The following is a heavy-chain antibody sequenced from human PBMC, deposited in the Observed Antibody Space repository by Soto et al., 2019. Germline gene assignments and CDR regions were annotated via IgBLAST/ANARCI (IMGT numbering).Heavy chain of an antibody. CDR2: ISAYNGNT. J-gene: IGHJ4*02. D-gene: IGHD6-19*01. V-gene: IGHV1-18*01. CDR1: GYSFTSYG. CDR3: VRVIAVPGTFVDRDY. Sequence: QVQLVQSGAEVKKPGASVKVSCKAFGYSFTSYGISWVRQAPGQGLEWMGWISAYNGNTNYAQKVQGRVTMTTDTSTSTAYMELRSLRFDDTAMYYCVRVIAVPGTFVDRDYWGQGTLVTVSS.